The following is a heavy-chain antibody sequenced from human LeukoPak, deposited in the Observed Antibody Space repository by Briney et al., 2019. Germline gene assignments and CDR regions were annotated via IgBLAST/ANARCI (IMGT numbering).Heavy chain of an antibody. D-gene: IGHD3-9*01. CDR1: GLTFSSYG. J-gene: IGHJ4*02. Sequence: LTGGSLRLSCAASGLTFSSYGMHWVRQAPDKGLEWMALISYDGSNIYYADSVKGRFTISRDNSMNTLYLQMNSLGAEDTAVYYCASYDILSGYRYPFDYWGQGTLVTVSS. V-gene: IGHV3-30*03. CDR3: ASYDILSGYRYPFDY. CDR2: ISYDGSNI.